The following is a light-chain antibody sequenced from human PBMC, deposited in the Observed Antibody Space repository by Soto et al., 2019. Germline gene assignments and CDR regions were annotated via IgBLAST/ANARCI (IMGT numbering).Light chain of an antibody. CDR2: YTS. J-gene: IGKJ5*01. CDR3: QQYGYSPIT. CDR1: QYVGTR. V-gene: IGKV3-11*01. Sequence: EIVVTQSPATLSSSPGETATLSCRASQYVGTRLAWYQHKPGQAPRLLIYYTSNRATGIPARFSGSGSGTDFTLTISRLEPEDFAVYYCQQYGYSPITFGQGTRLEIK.